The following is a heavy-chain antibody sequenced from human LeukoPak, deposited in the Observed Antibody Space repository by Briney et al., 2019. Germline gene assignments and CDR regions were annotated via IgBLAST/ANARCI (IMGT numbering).Heavy chain of an antibody. D-gene: IGHD3-10*01. CDR3: AKAGYGSGSYLIDY. CDR2: INSNSYTI. J-gene: IGHJ4*02. V-gene: IGHV3-11*01. CDR1: GFSFGDYY. Sequence: GGSLRLSCEASGFSFGDYYMTWIRQAPGKGLEWISNINSNSYTIYYADSVKGRFTISRDNAKRSLYLQMDRLRAEDTAVYYCAKAGYGSGSYLIDYWGQGTLVTVSS.